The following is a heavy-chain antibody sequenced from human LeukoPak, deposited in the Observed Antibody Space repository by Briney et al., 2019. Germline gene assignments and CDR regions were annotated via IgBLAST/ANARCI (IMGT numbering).Heavy chain of an antibody. V-gene: IGHV3-33*01. D-gene: IGHD5-24*01. J-gene: IGHJ4*02. CDR1: GFTFSDYG. CDR2: IYYDGSKT. Sequence: GGSLRLSCAASGFTFSDYGMNWVRQAPGSGLEWVAVIYYDGSKTYYARSVKGRFTISRDNSKNTVYLQMNSLRAEDTAVYYCARGDGYNFNYFDYWGQGTLVTVSS. CDR3: ARGDGYNFNYFDY.